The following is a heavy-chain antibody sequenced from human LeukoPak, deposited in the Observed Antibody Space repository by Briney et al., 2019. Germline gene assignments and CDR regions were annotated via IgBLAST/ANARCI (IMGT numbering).Heavy chain of an antibody. CDR2: ISSSSSYI. Sequence: GGSLGLSCAASGFTFSSYSMNWVRQAPGKGLEWVSSISSSSSYIYYADSVKGRFTISRDNAKNSLYLQMNSLRAEDTAVYYCARESSSWLIDYWGQGTLVTVSS. CDR3: ARESSSWLIDY. V-gene: IGHV3-21*01. CDR1: GFTFSSYS. D-gene: IGHD6-13*01. J-gene: IGHJ4*02.